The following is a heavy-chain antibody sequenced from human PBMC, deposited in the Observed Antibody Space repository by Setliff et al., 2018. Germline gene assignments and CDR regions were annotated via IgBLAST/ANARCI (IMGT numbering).Heavy chain of an antibody. CDR2: INAGNGNT. D-gene: IGHD3-22*01. J-gene: IGHJ4*02. CDR1: GYTFTSYA. Sequence: GASVKVSCKASGYTFTSYAMHWVRQAPGQRLEWMGWINAGNGNTKYSQKFQGRVTITRDTSASTAYMELSSLRSEDTAVYYCARDATYYYDSSGPGCYSFVPFDYWGQGTRVTVSS. CDR3: ARDATYYYDSSGPGCYSFVPFDY. V-gene: IGHV1-3*01.